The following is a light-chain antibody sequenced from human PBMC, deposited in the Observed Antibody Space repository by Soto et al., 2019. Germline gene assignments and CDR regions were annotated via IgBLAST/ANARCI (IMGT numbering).Light chain of an antibody. CDR2: KAS. CDR1: QSISSW. V-gene: IGKV1-5*03. CDR3: QQHNSYS. Sequence: DIQMTQSPSTLSASVGDRVTITCRASQSISSWLAWYQQKPGKASKLLIYKASSLESGVPSRFSGSGSGTEFTLTISSLQPDDFATYYCQQHNSYSFGQGTKVDIK. J-gene: IGKJ1*01.